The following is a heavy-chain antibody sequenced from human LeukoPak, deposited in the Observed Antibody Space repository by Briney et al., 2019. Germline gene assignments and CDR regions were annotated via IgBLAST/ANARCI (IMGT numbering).Heavy chain of an antibody. Sequence: GGSLRLSCAASGFTFSDYYMSWIRQAPGKGLEWVSYISSSGSTIYYADSVKGRFTISRDNAKNSLYLQMSSLRAEDTAVYYCARDSLDTMVRGRPDYWGQGTLVTVSS. CDR1: GFTFSDYY. D-gene: IGHD3-10*01. J-gene: IGHJ4*02. CDR3: ARDSLDTMVRGRPDY. V-gene: IGHV3-11*01. CDR2: ISSSGSTI.